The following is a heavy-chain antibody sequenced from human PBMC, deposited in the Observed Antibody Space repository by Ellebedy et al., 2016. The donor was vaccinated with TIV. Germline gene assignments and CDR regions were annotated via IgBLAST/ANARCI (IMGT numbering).Heavy chain of an antibody. D-gene: IGHD3-22*01. V-gene: IGHV4-61*01. CDR2: IYYYRGTT. CDR1: GASVSSGSYY. CDR3: ASEFNTVYYYEAFDLDY. Sequence: MPGGSLRLSCNLSGASVSSGSYYWSSIRQPPGKGLEWIGYIYYYRGTTKYNPSLKSRVTISAYTSKNQFSLNLNSVTAADTSVYFCASEFNTVYYYEAFDLDYWGQGTLVTVSP. J-gene: IGHJ4*02.